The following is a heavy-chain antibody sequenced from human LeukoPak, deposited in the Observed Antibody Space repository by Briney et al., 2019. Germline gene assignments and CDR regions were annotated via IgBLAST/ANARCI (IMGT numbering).Heavy chain of an antibody. Sequence: GGSLRLSCAASGFTFNSYAMSCVRQAPGKGLEWISAISGSGGRTYHADSVKGRFTISRDNSKNTLYMQMNRLRAEDTAVYYCAKDDKVGYSSRLDIWGQGTMVTVSS. J-gene: IGHJ3*02. CDR2: ISGSGGRT. CDR3: AKDDKVGYSSRLDI. CDR1: GFTFNSYA. V-gene: IGHV3-23*01. D-gene: IGHD6-13*01.